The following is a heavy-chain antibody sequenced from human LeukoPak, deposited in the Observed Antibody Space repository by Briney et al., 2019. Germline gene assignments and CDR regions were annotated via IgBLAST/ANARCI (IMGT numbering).Heavy chain of an antibody. Sequence: GESLKISCKGSGSRFTSYWIGWVRQMPGKGLEWMGIIYPGDSDTRSSPSFQGQVTISADKSISTAYLQWSSLKASDTAMYYCARPPERNDAFDIWGQGTMVTVSS. D-gene: IGHD1-14*01. CDR2: IYPGDSDT. J-gene: IGHJ3*02. CDR3: ARPPERNDAFDI. CDR1: GSRFTSYW. V-gene: IGHV5-51*01.